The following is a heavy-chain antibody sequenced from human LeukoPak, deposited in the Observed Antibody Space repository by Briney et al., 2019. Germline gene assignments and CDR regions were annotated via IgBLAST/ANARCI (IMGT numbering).Heavy chain of an antibody. Sequence: PGRSLRHSYSPCGLNLENYAVHGVRHAPGKGLEWVSGISWNSGVVGYMDSVKGRFTISRENGKNSLYLQSCSLEVEDTALFYSAKIAVPIPGRYHIDVWGKGITVTVSS. CDR3: AKIAVPIPGRYHIDV. CDR2: ISWNSGVV. V-gene: IGHV3-9*01. CDR1: GLNLENYA. J-gene: IGHJ6*03. D-gene: IGHD2-21*01.